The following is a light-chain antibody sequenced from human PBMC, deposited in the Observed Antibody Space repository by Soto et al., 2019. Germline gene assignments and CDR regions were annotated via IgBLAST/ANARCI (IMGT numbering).Light chain of an antibody. CDR2: GAS. V-gene: IGKV3-20*01. CDR1: QSVSSNY. Sequence: EIVLTRSPGTLSLSPGERATLSCRASQSVSSNYLTWYQQKPGQAPRLLIYGASSRATGISDRFSGSGSGTEFSLTISRLEPEDFAVYYCQQYVESPQTFGQGTQVEIK. CDR3: QQYVESPQT. J-gene: IGKJ1*01.